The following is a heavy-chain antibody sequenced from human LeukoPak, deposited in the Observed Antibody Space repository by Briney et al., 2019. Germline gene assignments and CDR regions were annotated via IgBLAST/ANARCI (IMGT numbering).Heavy chain of an antibody. CDR1: GGSFSGYY. J-gene: IGHJ4*02. Sequence: KTSETLSLTCAVYGGSFSGYYWSWIRQPPGKGLEWIGEINHSGSTNYNPSLKSRVTISVDTSKHKFSLKLSSVTAADTAVYYCARGQRDGYNFDYWGQGTLVTVSS. V-gene: IGHV4-34*01. CDR2: INHSGST. D-gene: IGHD5-24*01. CDR3: ARGQRDGYNFDY.